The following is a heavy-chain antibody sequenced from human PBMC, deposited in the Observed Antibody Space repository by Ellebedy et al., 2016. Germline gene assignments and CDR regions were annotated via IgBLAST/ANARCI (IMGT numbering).Heavy chain of an antibody. CDR3: ARDGQRYYDSSGYYRGY. V-gene: IGHV3-11*01. CDR1: GFTFSDYY. J-gene: IGHJ4*02. CDR2: ISSSGSTI. Sequence: GESLKISCAASGFTFSDYYMSWIRQAPGKGLEWVSYISSSGSTIYYADSVKGRFTISRDNAKNSLYLQMNSLRAEDTAVYYCARDGQRYYDSSGYYRGYWGQGTLVTVSS. D-gene: IGHD3-22*01.